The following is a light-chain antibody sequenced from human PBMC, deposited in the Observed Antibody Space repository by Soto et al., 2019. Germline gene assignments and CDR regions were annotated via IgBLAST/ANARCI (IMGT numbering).Light chain of an antibody. V-gene: IGLV2-8*01. J-gene: IGLJ1*01. CDR3: SSYAGSNIFV. CDR1: SSDIGGYNY. Sequence: QSALTQPPSASGSPGQSVTISCTGTSSDIGGYNYVSWYQQHPGKAPKLMIYEVSKRPSGVPDHFSGSKSGNTASLTVSGLQAEDEADYYCSSYAGSNIFVFGTGTKLTVL. CDR2: EVS.